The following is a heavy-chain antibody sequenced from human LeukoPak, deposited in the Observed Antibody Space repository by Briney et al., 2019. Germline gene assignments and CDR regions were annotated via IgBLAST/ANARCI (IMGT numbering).Heavy chain of an antibody. CDR2: ISSSSSTM. CDR1: GFTFSPYN. V-gene: IGHV3-48*01. J-gene: IGHJ4*02. Sequence: GGSLRLSCAASGFTFSPYNMHWVRQAPGKGLEWVSYISSSSSTMYYADSVKGRFTISRDNSKNTLYLQMNSLRAEDTAVYYCASLGGIYDSSGYNHYWGQGTLVTVSS. CDR3: ASLGGIYDSSGYNHY. D-gene: IGHD3-22*01.